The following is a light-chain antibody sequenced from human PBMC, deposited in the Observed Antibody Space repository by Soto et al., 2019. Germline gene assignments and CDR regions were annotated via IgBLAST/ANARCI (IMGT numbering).Light chain of an antibody. J-gene: IGKJ5*01. V-gene: IGKV2D-29*02. CDR2: EVS. CDR1: QSLLHITGETF. Sequence: DVVMTQTLLSLSVAPVQPASISCRSSQSLLHITGETFLFWYLQKPGQSPHLLIYEVSTRVSGVPDRFSVSGSGTDFTLEISRVETDDVGIYYCMQSTQLPPTFGQGTRLEIK. CDR3: MQSTQLPPT.